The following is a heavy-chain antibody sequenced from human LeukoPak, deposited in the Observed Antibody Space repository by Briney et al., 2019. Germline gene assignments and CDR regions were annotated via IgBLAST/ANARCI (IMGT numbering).Heavy chain of an antibody. CDR2: IYTSGST. D-gene: IGHD6-13*01. CDR3: ARSYSSSWYDY. Sequence: SQTLSLTCTVSGGSISRGSYYWSWIRQPAGKGLEWIGRIYTSGSTNYNPSLKSRVTISVDTSKNQFSLKLSSVTAADTAVYYCARSYSSSWYDYWGQGTLVTVPS. V-gene: IGHV4-61*02. CDR1: GGSISRGSYY. J-gene: IGHJ4*02.